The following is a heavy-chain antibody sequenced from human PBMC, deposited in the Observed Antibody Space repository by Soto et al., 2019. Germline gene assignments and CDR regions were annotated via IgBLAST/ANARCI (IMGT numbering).Heavy chain of an antibody. CDR1: GFTFSSYD. J-gene: IGHJ6*02. Sequence: GGSLRLSCAASGFTFSSYDMSWVRQAPGEGLEWVSGISGTGGNTYYADSVKGRFTISRDNSKNTLHLQMNSLRAEDTGVYYCATDREMYYVPYYVHGLDVWGQGTTVTVSS. V-gene: IGHV3-23*01. CDR2: ISGTGGNT. CDR3: ATDREMYYVPYYVHGLDV. D-gene: IGHD3-10*02.